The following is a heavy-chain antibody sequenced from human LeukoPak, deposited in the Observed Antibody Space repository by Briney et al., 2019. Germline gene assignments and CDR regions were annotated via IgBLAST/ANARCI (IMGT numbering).Heavy chain of an antibody. J-gene: IGHJ4*02. CDR3: ARTQSMAVIDY. CDR2: ITSSGNT. V-gene: IGHV3-69-1*01. D-gene: IGHD2/OR15-2a*01. Sequence: PGGSLRLSCAASGFSLSYFSMNWVRQAPGKGLECVSQITSSGNTHYADSVKGRFAISRDNAKNSVSLQMNNLRAEDTGVYYCARTQSMAVIDYWGQGTLVTVSS. CDR1: GFSLSYFS.